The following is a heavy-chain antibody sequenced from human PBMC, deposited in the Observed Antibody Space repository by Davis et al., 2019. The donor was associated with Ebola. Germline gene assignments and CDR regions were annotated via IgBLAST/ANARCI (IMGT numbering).Heavy chain of an antibody. Sequence: GESLKISCAASGFTFSSYSMNWVRQAPGKGLEWVSYISSSSSTIYYADSVKGRFTISRDNAKNSLYLQMNSLRDEDTAVYYCARSISAASLPSLCVWGKGTTVTVSS. CDR2: ISSSSSTI. D-gene: IGHD6-13*01. CDR3: ARSISAASLPSLCV. CDR1: GFTFSSYS. J-gene: IGHJ6*04. V-gene: IGHV3-48*02.